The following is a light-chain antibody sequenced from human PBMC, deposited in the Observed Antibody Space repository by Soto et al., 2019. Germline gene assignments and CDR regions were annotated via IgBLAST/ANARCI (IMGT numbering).Light chain of an antibody. V-gene: IGLV2-14*01. J-gene: IGLJ3*02. CDR2: GVN. Sequence: QSALTQPASVSGSPGQSITISCTGTSSDVGDDKYVSWYQQQPGKGPNLLIYGVNSRPSGISNRFSGSKSGNTASLTISGLQVEDEAEYFCGSFTTSRIWVFGGGTKLTVL. CDR1: SSDVGDDKY. CDR3: GSFTTSRIWV.